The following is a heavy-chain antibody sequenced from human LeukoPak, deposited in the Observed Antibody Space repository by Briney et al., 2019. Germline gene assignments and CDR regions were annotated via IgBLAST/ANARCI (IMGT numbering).Heavy chain of an antibody. V-gene: IGHV1-69*05. CDR2: IIPIFGTA. CDR3: AREAKGPAYYYYYMDV. Sequence: SVKVSCKASGGTFSSYAISWVRQAPGQGLEWMGGIIPIFGTANYAQKFQGRVTITTDESTSTAYLELSSLRSEDTAVYYCAREAKGPAYYYYYMDVWGKGTTVTVSS. J-gene: IGHJ6*03. CDR1: GGTFSSYA.